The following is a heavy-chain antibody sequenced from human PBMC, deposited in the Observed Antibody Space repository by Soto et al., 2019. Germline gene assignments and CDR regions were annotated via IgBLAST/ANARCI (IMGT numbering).Heavy chain of an antibody. J-gene: IGHJ4*02. CDR2: ISYDGSNK. CDR3: ARDKSPYSSGWHNRHFDY. D-gene: IGHD6-19*01. CDR1: GFTFSSYA. Sequence: QVQLVESGGGVVQPGRSLRLSCAASGFTFSSYAMHWVRQAPGKGLEWVAVISYDGSNKYYADSVKGRFTISRDNSKNTLYLQMNSLRAEDTAVHYCARDKSPYSSGWHNRHFDYWGQGTLVIVSS. V-gene: IGHV3-30-3*01.